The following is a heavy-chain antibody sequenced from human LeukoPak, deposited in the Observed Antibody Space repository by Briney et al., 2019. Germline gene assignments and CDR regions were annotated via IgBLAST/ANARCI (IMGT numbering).Heavy chain of an antibody. CDR3: ARSMIVAGSDYYYYGMDV. J-gene: IGHJ6*02. CDR2: IIPILGIA. CDR1: GGTFSSYA. D-gene: IGHD3-22*01. Sequence: SVKVSCKASGGTFSSYAISWVRQAPGQGLEWMGRIIPILGIANYAQKFQGRVMITADKSTSTAYMELSSLRSEDTAVYYCARSMIVAGSDYYYYGMDVWGQGTTVTVSS. V-gene: IGHV1-69*04.